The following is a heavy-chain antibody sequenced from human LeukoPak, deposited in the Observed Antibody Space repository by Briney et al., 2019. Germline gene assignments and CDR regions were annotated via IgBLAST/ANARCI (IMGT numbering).Heavy chain of an antibody. CDR3: ARDWGLIGSTDWGGHEDWFDP. J-gene: IGHJ5*02. D-gene: IGHD1-20*01. CDR1: GGIFNNYI. CDR2: IIPNTGTT. V-gene: IGHV1-69*08. Sequence: SVKVSCKASGGIFNNYIFSWVRQAPGQGLEWMGSIIPNTGTTTYAQKFQGRITITADESTTTIYMELSSLRSEDKAFYYCARDWGLIGSTDWGGHEDWFDPWGQGTLVTVS.